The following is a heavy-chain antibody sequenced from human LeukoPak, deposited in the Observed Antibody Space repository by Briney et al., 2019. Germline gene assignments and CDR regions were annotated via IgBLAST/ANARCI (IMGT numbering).Heavy chain of an antibody. CDR2: IDWDDDK. D-gene: IGHD1-26*01. Sequence: SGPTLVKPPQTLTLTCSFSGFSLSTSGVGVGWIRQPPGKALEWLALIDWDDDKRYSPSLKSRFTITKDTSKNQVVLTMTNIDPVHTATYYCAHIPPGILGFDYWGQGTLVTVSS. J-gene: IGHJ4*02. CDR1: GFSLSTSGVG. CDR3: AHIPPGILGFDY. V-gene: IGHV2-5*02.